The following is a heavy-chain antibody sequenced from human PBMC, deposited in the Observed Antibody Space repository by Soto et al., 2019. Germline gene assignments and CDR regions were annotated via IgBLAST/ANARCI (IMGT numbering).Heavy chain of an antibody. CDR2: ISSSSTTV. V-gene: IGHV3-11*01. D-gene: IGHD6-25*01. J-gene: IGHJ4*02. Sequence: GGSLRLSCAASGFTLSDYYMSWVRQAPGKGLEWLSYISSSSTTVYYVDSVTGRFTISRDNAKNSLYLQMDSLRVEDTAVYYCARDGVSATGPIESWGQGAQLTVSS. CDR3: ARDGVSATGPIES. CDR1: GFTLSDYY.